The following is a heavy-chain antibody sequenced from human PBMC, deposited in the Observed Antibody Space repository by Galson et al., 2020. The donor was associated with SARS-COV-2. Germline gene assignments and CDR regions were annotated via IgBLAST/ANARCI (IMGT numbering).Heavy chain of an antibody. J-gene: IGHJ4*02. Sequence: SETLSLTCTVSGYSISSGYYWGWIRQPPGKGLEWIGSIYHSGSTYYNPSLKSRVTISVDTSKNQFSLKLSSVTAADTAVYYCARSATYYDFWSGYYRAYFDYWGQGTLVTVSS. CDR1: GYSISSGYY. V-gene: IGHV4-38-2*02. CDR3: ARSATYYDFWSGYYRAYFDY. CDR2: IYHSGST. D-gene: IGHD3-3*01.